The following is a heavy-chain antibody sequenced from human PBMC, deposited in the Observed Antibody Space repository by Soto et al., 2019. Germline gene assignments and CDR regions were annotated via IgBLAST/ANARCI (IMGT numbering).Heavy chain of an antibody. J-gene: IGHJ6*02. V-gene: IGHV1-69*01. CDR2: IIPIFGTA. CDR1: GGTFSSYA. D-gene: IGHD2-8*01. CDR3: ARGGYCTNGVCYTHYYYGMDV. Sequence: QVQLVQSGAEVKKPGSSVKVSCKASGGTFSSYAISWVRQATGQGLEWMGGIIPIFGTANYVQKFQGRVTITADESTSTAYRELSSLRSEDTAVYYCARGGYCTNGVCYTHYYYGMDVWGQGTTVTVSS.